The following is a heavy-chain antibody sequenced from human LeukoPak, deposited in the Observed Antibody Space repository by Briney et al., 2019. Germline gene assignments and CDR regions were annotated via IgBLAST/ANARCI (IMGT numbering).Heavy chain of an antibody. CDR1: GYTFTSYG. CDR2: ISAFNCNT. CDR3: ARASSYSSSWYYNYYYYMDV. V-gene: IGHV1-18*01. J-gene: IGHJ6*03. D-gene: IGHD6-13*01. Sequence: ASVKVSCKASGYTFTSYGLTWVRQAPGQGLEGMGCISAFNCNTNYAQKLQGRVTMTKDPSTSTAYMELRSLRSDDTAVYYCARASSYSSSWYYNYYYYMDVWGKGTTVTVSS.